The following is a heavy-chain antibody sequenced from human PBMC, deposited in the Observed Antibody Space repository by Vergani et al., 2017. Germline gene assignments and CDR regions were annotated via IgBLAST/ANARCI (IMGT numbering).Heavy chain of an antibody. CDR1: GGSISSGGYY. D-gene: IGHD2-2*01. V-gene: IGHV4-31*03. CDR3: ARAGPSMLPAATVH. J-gene: IGHJ1*01. Sequence: QVQLQESGPGLVKPSQTLSLTCTVSGGSISSGGYYCRWIRQHPGKGQEWIGYIYYSGSTYYNPSLKSRVTISVDTSKNKFPLKLSSVTAADTAVYYCARAGPSMLPAATVHWGQGTLVTVSS. CDR2: IYYSGST.